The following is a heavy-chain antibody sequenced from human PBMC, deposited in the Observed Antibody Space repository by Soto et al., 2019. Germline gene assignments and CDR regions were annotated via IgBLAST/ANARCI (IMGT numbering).Heavy chain of an antibody. V-gene: IGHV3-11*06. D-gene: IGHD2-15*01. CDR3: VRGGGGGLFDP. CDR2: ISPGSRYP. Sequence: GGSLTLSCAGSGFTFGDSYMSWIRQAPGKGLEWLSYISPGSRYPAYADSVKGRFTISRDNAKRSLYLQMMSLTAEDTAIYYCVRGGGGGLFDPWGQGTLVTVSS. J-gene: IGHJ5*02. CDR1: GFTFGDSY.